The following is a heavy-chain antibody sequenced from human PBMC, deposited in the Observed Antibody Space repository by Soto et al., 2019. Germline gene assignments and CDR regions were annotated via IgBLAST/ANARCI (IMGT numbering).Heavy chain of an antibody. J-gene: IGHJ4*02. V-gene: IGHV4-31*03. CDR2: IYYSGST. CDR1: GGSISSGGYY. Sequence: PLETLSLTCTVSGGSISSGGYYWSWIRQHPGKGLEWIGYIYYSGSTYYNPSLKSRVTISVDTSKNQFSLKLSSVTAADTAVYYCARGYSYGQFDYWGQGTLVTVSS. CDR3: ARGYSYGQFDY. D-gene: IGHD5-18*01.